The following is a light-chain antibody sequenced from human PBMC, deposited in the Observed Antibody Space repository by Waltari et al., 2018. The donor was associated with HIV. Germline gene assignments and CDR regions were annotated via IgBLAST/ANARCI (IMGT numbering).Light chain of an antibody. CDR2: AAS. Sequence: DIQMTQSPSSLSASVGDRVTITCRASQDISNYLAWYQQKPGKVPKLLIYAASTLQSAVPSRFRGGGSGTDFTLTISSLQPEDVATYYCQNYNSAPFTFGPGTKVDIK. CDR3: QNYNSAPFT. J-gene: IGKJ3*01. CDR1: QDISNY. V-gene: IGKV1-27*01.